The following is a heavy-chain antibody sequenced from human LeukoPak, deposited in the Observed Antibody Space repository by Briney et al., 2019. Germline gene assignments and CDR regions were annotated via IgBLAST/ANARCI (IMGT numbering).Heavy chain of an antibody. CDR3: AKDRDYYGSGYYGMDV. V-gene: IGHV3-30*18. J-gene: IGHJ6*02. CDR2: ISYDGSNK. Sequence: PGGSLRLSCAASGFTFSSYGMHWVRQAPGKGLEWVAVISYDGSNKYYADSVKGRFTISRDNSKNTLYLQMNSLRAEDTAVYYCAKDRDYYGSGYYGMDVWGQGTTVTVSS. D-gene: IGHD3-10*01. CDR1: GFTFSSYG.